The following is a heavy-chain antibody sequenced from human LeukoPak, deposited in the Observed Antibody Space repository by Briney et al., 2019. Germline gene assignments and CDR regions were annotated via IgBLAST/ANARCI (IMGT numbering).Heavy chain of an antibody. D-gene: IGHD2-2*01. CDR3: ARANFLYCSSTTCLFDY. J-gene: IGHJ4*02. Sequence: GASVKVSCKASGYTFTDYYMHWVRQAPGQGFEWMGWINPNDGDTNYAQKFQGRVTMTRDTSISTAHMEVNRLQSDDTAVYYCARANFLYCSSTTCLFDYWGQGTLVTVSS. CDR2: INPNDGDT. V-gene: IGHV1-2*02. CDR1: GYTFTDYY.